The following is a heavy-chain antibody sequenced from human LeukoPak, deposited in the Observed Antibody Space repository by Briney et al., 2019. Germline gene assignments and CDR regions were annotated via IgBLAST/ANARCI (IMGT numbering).Heavy chain of an antibody. V-gene: IGHV5-51*01. CDR3: ASFRAGIPTDY. D-gene: IGHD1-14*01. J-gene: IGHJ4*02. CDR1: GXXXXXXX. Sequence: HGESLKISCKXXGXXXXXXXXXWXXXXXGXXLXWMGIXYPGXSDTRYSPSFQGRVTISADKSISTAYLQWSSLKTSDTAMYYCASFRAGIPTDYWGQGTLVTISS. CDR2: XYPGXSDT.